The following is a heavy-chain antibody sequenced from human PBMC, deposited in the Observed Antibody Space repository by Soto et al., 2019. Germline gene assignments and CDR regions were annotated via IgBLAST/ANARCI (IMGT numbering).Heavy chain of an antibody. V-gene: IGHV4-39*01. J-gene: IGHJ4*02. D-gene: IGHD4-17*01. CDR2: IYYSGST. Sequence: SETLSLTCTVSGGSISSSTYYWGWIRQPPGKGLEWIGSIYYSGSTYYNPSLKSRVTIPVDTSKNQFSLKLSSVTAADTAVYYCANSYGDYVSYWGQGTLVTVSS. CDR1: GGSISSSTYY. CDR3: ANSYGDYVSY.